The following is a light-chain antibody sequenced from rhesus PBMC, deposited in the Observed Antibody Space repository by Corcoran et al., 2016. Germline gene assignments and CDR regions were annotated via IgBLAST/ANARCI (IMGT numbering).Light chain of an antibody. Sequence: DIVMTQTPLSLPVTPGEPASISCRSGQSLLHTDRYTYLDWYLQKPGQSPQLLIYGGSNRASGVPDRFGGRGSGTDFTLKISKVEAEDVGVYYCMQHKALPLTFGGGTKVEFK. J-gene: IGKJ4*01. CDR1: QSLLHTDRYTY. CDR2: GGS. V-gene: IGKV2-61*01. CDR3: MQHKALPLT.